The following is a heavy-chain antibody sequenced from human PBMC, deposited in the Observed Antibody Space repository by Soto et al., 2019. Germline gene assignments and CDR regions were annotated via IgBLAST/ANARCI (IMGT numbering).Heavy chain of an antibody. D-gene: IGHD6-6*01. J-gene: IGHJ4*02. V-gene: IGHV3-30*04. Sequence: SLRLSCAGSGFIFKNYALNWVRQAPGKGLEWVASITRDGYNKYYADSVQGRFTISRDNSRDTLSLQMTALRTEDSSIYYYTKSSGGSSSVGMDYWGQGTL. CDR3: TKSSGGSSSVGMDY. CDR2: ITRDGYNK. CDR1: GFIFKNYA.